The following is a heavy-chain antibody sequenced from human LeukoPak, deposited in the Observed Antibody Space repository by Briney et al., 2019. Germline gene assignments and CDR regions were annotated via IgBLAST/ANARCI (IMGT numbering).Heavy chain of an antibody. J-gene: IGHJ4*02. CDR2: ISAYNGHT. CDR1: GYTFTNYA. V-gene: IGHV1-18*01. D-gene: IGHD5-12*01. CDR3: ARVRNSGFRYVDS. Sequence: GASVKVSCKASGYTFTNYAISWVRQAPGQGLEWVGWISAYNGHTNYAQKLQGRVTMTTDTSTSTAYMDLRSLRSDDTAVYYCARVRNSGFRYVDSWGQGTLVTVSS.